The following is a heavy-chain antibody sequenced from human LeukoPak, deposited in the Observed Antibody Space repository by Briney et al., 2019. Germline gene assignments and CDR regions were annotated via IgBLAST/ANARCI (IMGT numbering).Heavy chain of an antibody. CDR2: IYYSGST. Sequence: SETLSLTCTVSGGSISSYYWSWIRQPPGKGLEWIGYIYYSGSTNYNPSLKSRVTISVDTSKNQFSLKLSSVTAADTAVYYCARASGGFWSGYDPRWYYYYYMDVWGKGTTVTVSS. CDR1: GGSISSYY. J-gene: IGHJ6*03. CDR3: ARASGGFWSGYDPRWYYYYYMDV. D-gene: IGHD3-3*01. V-gene: IGHV4-59*12.